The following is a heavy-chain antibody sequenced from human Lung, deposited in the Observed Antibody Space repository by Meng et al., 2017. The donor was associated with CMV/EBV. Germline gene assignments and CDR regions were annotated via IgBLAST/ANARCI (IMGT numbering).Heavy chain of an antibody. V-gene: IGHV3-9*01. CDR1: GFSFDDYA. CDR3: AKSESFDIFSGAFDM. J-gene: IGHJ3*02. CDR2: ISGNSGNI. D-gene: IGHD3-9*01. Sequence: GGSLRLXCAASGFSFDDYAMHWVRQAPGKGLEWVAGISGNSGNIGYVDSVKGRFSISRDNAKKSLYLQVSSLSVDDTASYYCAKSESFDIFSGAFDMWGQGAXVTVAS.